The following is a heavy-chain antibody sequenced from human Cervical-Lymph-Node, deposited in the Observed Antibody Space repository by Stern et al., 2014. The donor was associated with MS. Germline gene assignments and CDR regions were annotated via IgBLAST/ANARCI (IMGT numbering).Heavy chain of an antibody. V-gene: IGHV3-9*01. J-gene: IGHJ4*02. CDR2: ISWNSVSI. CDR1: GFRFDLYA. Sequence: VQLVQSGGDLVQPGRSLRLSCAASGFRFDLYAMHWVRPAPGTGLEWVAGISWNSVSIGYAGSVKGRFTISRDNVKNFLYLQMDSLRPEDTALYYCAKEIRRADSSPDYWGQGALVTVSS. CDR3: AKEIRRADSSPDY. D-gene: IGHD6-19*01.